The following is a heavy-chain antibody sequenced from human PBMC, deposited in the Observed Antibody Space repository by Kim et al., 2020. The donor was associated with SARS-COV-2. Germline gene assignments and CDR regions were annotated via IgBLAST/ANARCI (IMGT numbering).Heavy chain of an antibody. V-gene: IGHV5-51*01. J-gene: IGHJ5*01. Sequence: SYSPSFQGQVTFSADKSISTAYLQWSSLRASDTAIYYCARRHSGGYYYDSWGQGTLITVSS. D-gene: IGHD3-22*01. CDR3: ARRHSGGYYYDS.